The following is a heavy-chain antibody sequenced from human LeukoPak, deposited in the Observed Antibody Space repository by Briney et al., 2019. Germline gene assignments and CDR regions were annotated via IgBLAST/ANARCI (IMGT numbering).Heavy chain of an antibody. CDR2: MNGEGTTI. D-gene: IGHD1-7*01. CDR1: GLTFRTTW. J-gene: IGHJ4*02. V-gene: IGHV3-74*01. CDR3: ATARNFRFEY. Sequence: PWGSLRLSCATSGLTFRTTWMHWVRQAPGKGLMWVSRMNGEGTTIDYADSVKGRFIVSRDYAKNTLFLQMNNLRTEDTALYFCATARNFRFEYWGQGSLVIVSA.